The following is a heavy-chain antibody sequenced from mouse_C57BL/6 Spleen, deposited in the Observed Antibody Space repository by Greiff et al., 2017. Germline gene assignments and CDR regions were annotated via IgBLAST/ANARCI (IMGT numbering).Heavy chain of an antibody. Sequence: VQLQQPGAELVKPGASVKLSCKASGYTFTSYWMQWVKQRPGQGLEWIGEIDPSDSYTNYNQKFKGKATLTVDTSSSTAYMQLSSLTSEDSAVYYCARESLLYAMDYWGQGTSVTVSS. V-gene: IGHV1-50*01. CDR2: IDPSDSYT. CDR1: GYTFTSYW. CDR3: ARESLLYAMDY. D-gene: IGHD5-2*01. J-gene: IGHJ4*01.